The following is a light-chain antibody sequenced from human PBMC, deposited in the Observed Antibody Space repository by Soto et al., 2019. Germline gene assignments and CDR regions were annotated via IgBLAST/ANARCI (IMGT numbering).Light chain of an antibody. CDR1: QNVGRN. V-gene: IGKV3-15*01. J-gene: IGKJ2*01. Sequence: EIVLTQSPDTLSVSPGERATLSCRASQNVGRNVAWYQQRPGQAPRLLIHGTSTRAADIPARFSGSVSGTEFALTINSLQPEDFVFSYCQQHHNGNPTSTFGQGTKLEMK. CDR2: GTS. CDR3: QQHHNGNPTST.